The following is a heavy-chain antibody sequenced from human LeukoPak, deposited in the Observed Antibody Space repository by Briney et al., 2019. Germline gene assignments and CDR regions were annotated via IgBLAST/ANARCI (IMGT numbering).Heavy chain of an antibody. CDR2: INPNSGGT. CDR1: GYTFTGYY. D-gene: IGHD4-17*01. J-gene: IGHJ1*01. V-gene: IGHV1-2*02. CDR3: ATGGGYGDYGPKYFQH. Sequence: GASVKVSCKASGYTFTGYYMHWVRQAPGQGLEWMGWINPNSGGTNYAQKFQGRVTMTRDTSISTADMELSSLRSEDTAVYYCATGGGYGDYGPKYFQHWGQGTLVTVSS.